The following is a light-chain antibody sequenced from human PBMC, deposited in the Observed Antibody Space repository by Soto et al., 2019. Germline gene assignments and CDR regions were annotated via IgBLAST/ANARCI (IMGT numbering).Light chain of an antibody. CDR2: DAS. CDR1: QSIINS. V-gene: IGKV3-11*01. CDR3: QQRSNWPWT. Sequence: EIVLTQSPATLSLSPGERATLSCRASQSIINSLAWYQQKPGQTPRLLIHDASDRATGIPARFSGSGSGTDFTLTISNLEPEDFAVYYCQQRSNWPWTFGQGIKVEMK. J-gene: IGKJ1*01.